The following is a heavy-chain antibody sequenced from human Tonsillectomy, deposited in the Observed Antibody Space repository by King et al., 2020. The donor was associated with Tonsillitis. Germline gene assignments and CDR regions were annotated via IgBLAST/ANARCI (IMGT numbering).Heavy chain of an antibody. CDR2: INVDESAT. V-gene: IGHV3-74*02. Sequence: DVQLVESGGGLVQPGGSLRLSCAASGFTFSSYWMHWVRQAPGKGLVWVSRINVDESATNYADSMKGRFTISRDNAKNTLFLQMISLRAEDTAVYYCVRGHRGAFDIWGQGIMVIVSS. CDR3: VRGHRGAFDI. J-gene: IGHJ3*02. CDR1: GFTFSSYW.